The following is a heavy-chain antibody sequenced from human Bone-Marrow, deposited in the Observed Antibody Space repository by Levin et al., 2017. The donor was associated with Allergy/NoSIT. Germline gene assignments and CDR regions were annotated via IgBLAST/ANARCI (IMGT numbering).Heavy chain of an antibody. D-gene: IGHD2-8*02. CDR3: ARDYSWSSDS. Sequence: GGSLRLSCAASGFTFSSYSMNWVRQAPGRGLEWISYIRPDNDTSSYADSVKGRFTISRDNAKNSLYLQMNSLRAADTAVYYCARDYSWSSDSWGQGTLVTVSS. V-gene: IGHV3-48*04. J-gene: IGHJ4*02. CDR1: GFTFSSYS. CDR2: IRPDNDTS.